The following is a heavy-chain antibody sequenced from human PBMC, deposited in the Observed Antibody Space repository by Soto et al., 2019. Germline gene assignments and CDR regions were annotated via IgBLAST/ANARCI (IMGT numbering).Heavy chain of an antibody. D-gene: IGHD6-13*01. CDR3: ARTYSSSHHFDY. CDR1: GGSISTYY. J-gene: IGHJ4*02. V-gene: IGHV4-59*01. CDR2: IYYSGTT. Sequence: PSETLSLTCTVSGGSISTYYWSWIRRPPEKELEWIGYIYYSGTTNYNPSLKSRVTISVDTSKNQFSLKLSSVTAADTAVYYCARTYSSSHHFDYWGQGTLVTVS.